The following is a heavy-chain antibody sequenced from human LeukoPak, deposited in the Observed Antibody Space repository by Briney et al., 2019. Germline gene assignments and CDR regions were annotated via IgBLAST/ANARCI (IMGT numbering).Heavy chain of an antibody. CDR1: GLTFGSYD. J-gene: IGHJ6*02. Sequence: GGSLRLSCVVSGLTFGSYDMTWVRQAPGKGLEWVSSISGSGDNTPTADSVKGRFIISRDNSKNTVYLQMNSLRAEDTAVYYCARDPGSGYFLWGQRTTVTVS. V-gene: IGHV3-23*01. CDR3: ARDPGSGYFL. CDR2: ISGSGDNT. D-gene: IGHD3-3*01.